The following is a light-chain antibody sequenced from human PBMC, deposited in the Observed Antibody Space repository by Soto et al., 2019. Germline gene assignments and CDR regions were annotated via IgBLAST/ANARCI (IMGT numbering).Light chain of an antibody. CDR2: KAS. J-gene: IGKJ5*01. V-gene: IGKV1-5*03. CDR1: QGISRW. Sequence: DIQMTQSPSTLAPSVGGRVAVTCRASQGISRWLAWYQQKPGKAPKLLIYKASSLESGVPSRFSGSGSGTEFTLTISSLQPDDFATYYCQQYNSSSYTFGQGTRLEIK. CDR3: QQYNSSSYT.